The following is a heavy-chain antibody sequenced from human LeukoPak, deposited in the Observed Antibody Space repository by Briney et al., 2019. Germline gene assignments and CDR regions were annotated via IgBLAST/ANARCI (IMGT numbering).Heavy chain of an antibody. J-gene: IGHJ5*02. V-gene: IGHV3-48*03. CDR3: ASLYCTNGVCYTNWFDP. CDR2: ISSSGSTI. CDR1: GFTFSSYE. Sequence: GGSLRLSCAASGFTFSSYEMNWVRQAPGKRLEWVSYISSSGSTIYYADSVKGRFTISRDNAKNSLYLQMNSLRAEDTAVYYCASLYCTNGVCYTNWFDPWGQGTLVTVSS. D-gene: IGHD2-8*01.